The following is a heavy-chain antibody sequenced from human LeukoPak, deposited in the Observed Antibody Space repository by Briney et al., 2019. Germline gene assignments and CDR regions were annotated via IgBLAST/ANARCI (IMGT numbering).Heavy chain of an antibody. J-gene: IGHJ4*02. V-gene: IGHV3-23*01. CDR2: ISPSGGIT. D-gene: IGHD1-14*01. Sequence: SGGSLRLSCGASGFTFSSHGMNWVRQAPGKGLEWVSGISPSGGITYYTDSVKGRFTISRDNSKNTLYVQINSLRADDTAVYYCAKPAKTDYADYWGQGTLATVSS. CDR3: AKPAKTDYADY. CDR1: GFTFSSHG.